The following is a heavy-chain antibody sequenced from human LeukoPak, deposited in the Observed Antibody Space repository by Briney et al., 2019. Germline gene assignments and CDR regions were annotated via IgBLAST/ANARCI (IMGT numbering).Heavy chain of an antibody. Sequence: GGSLRLSCVASGFTFSSYGMHWVRQAPGKGLEWVAVIWYDGSNKYYADSVKGRFTISRDNSKNTLYLQMNSLRAEDTAVYYCARDKGSYGDYFNYWGQGTLVTVSS. D-gene: IGHD4-17*01. CDR1: GFTFSSYG. CDR3: ARDKGSYGDYFNY. CDR2: IWYDGSNK. V-gene: IGHV3-33*01. J-gene: IGHJ4*02.